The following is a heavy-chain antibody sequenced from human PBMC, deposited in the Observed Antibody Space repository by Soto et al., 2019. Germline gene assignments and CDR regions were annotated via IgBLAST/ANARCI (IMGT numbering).Heavy chain of an antibody. J-gene: IGHJ6*03. CDR2: MNPNSGNT. CDR3: ARGGISSSFLYYYYYYYMDV. V-gene: IGHV1-8*01. Sequence: QVQLVQSGAEVKKPGASVKVSCKASGYTFTSYDINWVRQATEQGLEWMGWMNPNSGNTGYAQKFQGRVTMTRNTSISTAYMELSSLRSEDTAVYYCARGGISSSFLYYYYYYYMDVWGKGTTVTVSS. D-gene: IGHD6-13*01. CDR1: GYTFTSYD.